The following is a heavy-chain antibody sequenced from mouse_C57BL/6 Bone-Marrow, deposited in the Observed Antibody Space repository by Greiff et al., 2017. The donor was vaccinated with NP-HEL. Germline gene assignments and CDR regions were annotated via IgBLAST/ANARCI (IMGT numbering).Heavy chain of an antibody. CDR1: GFTFSSYA. Sequence: DVMLVESGGGLVKPGGSLKLSCAASGFTFSSYAMSWVRQTPEKRLEWVATISDGGSYTYYPDNVKGRFTISRDNAKNNLYLQMSHLKSEDTAMYYCAREDMGTHYYYGSSPFAYWGQGTLVTVSA. CDR3: AREDMGTHYYYGSSPFAY. D-gene: IGHD1-1*01. CDR2: ISDGGSYT. J-gene: IGHJ3*01. V-gene: IGHV5-4*01.